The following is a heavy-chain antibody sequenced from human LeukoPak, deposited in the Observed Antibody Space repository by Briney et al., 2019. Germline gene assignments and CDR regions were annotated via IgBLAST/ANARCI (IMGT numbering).Heavy chain of an antibody. Sequence: GGSLRLSCAASGFTFSSYAMHWVRQAPGKGLEWVAVISHDGSNKYYADSVKGRFTISRDNSKNTLYLQMNSLRAEDTAVYYCARDASGSYYYYYYYYMDVWGKGTTVTVSS. CDR2: ISHDGSNK. CDR1: GFTFSSYA. D-gene: IGHD1-26*01. CDR3: ARDASGSYYYYYYYYMDV. V-gene: IGHV3-30*04. J-gene: IGHJ6*03.